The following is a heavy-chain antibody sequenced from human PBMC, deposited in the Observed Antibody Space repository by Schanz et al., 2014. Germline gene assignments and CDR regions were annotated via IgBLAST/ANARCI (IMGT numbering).Heavy chain of an antibody. J-gene: IGHJ3*02. Sequence: VQLMESGGGLVKPGGSLRLSCAASGFIFSDYYMAWIRQAPGKGPEYVSYISSGGTTTYHSDSVKGRFTISRDSAENSLYLQMNSLRAEDTAVYYCARDGYSVVVISPTESFDIWGQGTMXTVSP. CDR2: ISSGGTTT. D-gene: IGHD2-21*01. V-gene: IGHV3-11*04. CDR1: GFIFSDYY. CDR3: ARDGYSVVVISPTESFDI.